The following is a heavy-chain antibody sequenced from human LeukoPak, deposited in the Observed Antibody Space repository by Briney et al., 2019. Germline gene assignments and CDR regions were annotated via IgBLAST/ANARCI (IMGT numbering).Heavy chain of an antibody. J-gene: IGHJ6*02. CDR2: ITKSGDST. V-gene: IGHV3-23*01. CDR3: TKDYCGKFCSAV. D-gene: IGHD3-9*01. CDR1: GFTFSAFG. Sequence: GGSLRLSCAASGFTFSAFGMNWVRQAPGKGLEWVSTITKSGDSTYYVDSVKGRFTISRDNSKNTLYLQMNSLRAEDTAKYYCTKDYCGKFCSAVWGQGTTVIVSS.